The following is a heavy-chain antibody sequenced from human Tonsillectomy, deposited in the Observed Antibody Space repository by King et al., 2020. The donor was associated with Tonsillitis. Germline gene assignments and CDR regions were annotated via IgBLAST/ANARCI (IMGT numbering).Heavy chain of an antibody. CDR1: GFSFSGYA. V-gene: IGHV3-23*04. CDR3: AKAMVVTGLLDS. D-gene: IGHD2-21*02. Sequence: VQLVESGGGLVQPGGSLRLSCAASGFSFSGYAMSWVRQDPGKGLEWVSGVSNSGGVTYYADSVKGRFTISRDNSKNTLYLQMNSLRAEDTALYYCAKAMVVTGLLDSWGQGTLVTVSS. CDR2: VSNSGGVT. J-gene: IGHJ4*02.